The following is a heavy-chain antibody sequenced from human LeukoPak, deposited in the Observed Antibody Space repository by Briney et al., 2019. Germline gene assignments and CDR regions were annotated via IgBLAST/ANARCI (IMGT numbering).Heavy chain of an antibody. CDR2: INPNAGGT. J-gene: IGHJ4*02. Sequence: ASVKVSCKASGYTFIDYYVHWVRQAPGQGLEWMGWINPNAGGTNYAQKFQGRVTMAWDTSITTTYMELSRLTSDDTAVYYCARAHTTSWYWGQGTQVTVSS. V-gene: IGHV1-2*02. D-gene: IGHD6-13*01. CDR3: ARAHTTSWY. CDR1: GYTFIDYY.